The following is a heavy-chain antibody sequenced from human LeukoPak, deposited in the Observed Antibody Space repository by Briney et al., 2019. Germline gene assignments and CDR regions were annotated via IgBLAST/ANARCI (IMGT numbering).Heavy chain of an antibody. J-gene: IGHJ4*02. CDR3: ATSIAGAPKYFDY. V-gene: IGHV3-30*03. CDR2: ISYDGSNK. CDR1: GFTFSSYG. D-gene: IGHD6-13*01. Sequence: PGGSLRFSCAASGFTFSSYGMHWVRQAPGKGLEWVAVISYDGSNKYSADSVKGRFTISRDNSKNTLYLQMNSLRAEDTAVYYCATSIAGAPKYFDYWGQGTLVTVSS.